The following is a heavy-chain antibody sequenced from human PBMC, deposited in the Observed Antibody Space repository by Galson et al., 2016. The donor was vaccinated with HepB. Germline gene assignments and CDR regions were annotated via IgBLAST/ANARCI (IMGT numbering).Heavy chain of an antibody. CDR1: GGSISNYY. J-gene: IGHJ5*02. Sequence: SETLSLTCTVSGGSISNYYWSWIRQPPGKGLEWIGYIYYSGSTNYNPSLKSPVTISVDTSKNKFSLNLSSVTAADTAVYYCARRRNYYDSSGSYYDWFDPWGQGTLVTVSS. V-gene: IGHV4-59*08. CDR3: ARRRNYYDSSGSYYDWFDP. CDR2: IYYSGST. D-gene: IGHD3-22*01.